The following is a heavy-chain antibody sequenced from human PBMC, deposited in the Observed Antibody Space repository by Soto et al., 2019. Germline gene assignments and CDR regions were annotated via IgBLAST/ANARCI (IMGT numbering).Heavy chain of an antibody. CDR2: ISYDGST. D-gene: IGHD2-2*01. J-gene: IGHJ5*02. CDR1: GFTFSSYG. CDR3: AKDPTRLQPNWFDP. Sequence: GGSLRLSCAASGFTFSSYGMHWVRQAPGKGLEWVAVISYDGSTYYADSVKGRFTISRDNSKNTLYLQMNSLRAEDTAVYYCAKDPTRLQPNWFDPWGQGTLVTVSS. V-gene: IGHV3-30*18.